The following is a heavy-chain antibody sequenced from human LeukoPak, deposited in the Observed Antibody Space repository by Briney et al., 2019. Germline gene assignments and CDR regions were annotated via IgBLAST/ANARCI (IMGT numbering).Heavy chain of an antibody. J-gene: IGHJ6*02. V-gene: IGHV3-74*01. D-gene: IGHD1-14*01. CDR3: ARAEDYGMDV. CDR1: GFTFSNYW. Sequence: GGSLRLSWAASGFTFSNYWMYWVRQAPGKGLVWVSRINSDGSRTSYADSVKGRFTISRDNAQNKLYLQMNSLRAEDTAVYYCARAEDYGMDVWGQGTTVTVSS. CDR2: INSDGSRT.